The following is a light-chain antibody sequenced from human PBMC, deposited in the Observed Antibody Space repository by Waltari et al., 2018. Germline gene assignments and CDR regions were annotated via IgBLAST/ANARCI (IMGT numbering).Light chain of an antibody. V-gene: IGLV3-1*01. CDR3: QAWGRNLWV. Sequence: SFELTQSPSVSVSPGPTVTIPCPEQNLRQGYAWWYQKKPGQSPLPVIYQDNQRPSGIPERFSGSKSGNTAALTINGAQAVDEADYYCQAWGRNLWVFGGGTQLTVL. CDR1: NLRQGY. CDR2: QDN. J-gene: IGLJ3*02.